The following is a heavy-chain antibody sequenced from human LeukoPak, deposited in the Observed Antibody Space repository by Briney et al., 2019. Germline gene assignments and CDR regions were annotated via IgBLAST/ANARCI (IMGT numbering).Heavy chain of an antibody. V-gene: IGHV1-2*02. CDR2: INPNSGGT. CDR3: SIIAVAGTWAFDI. D-gene: IGHD6-19*01. CDR1: GYTFTNYG. Sequence: GASVKVSCKASGYTFTNYGINWVRQAPGQGLEWMGWINPNSGGTNYAQKFQGRVTMTRDTSISTAYMELSRLRSDDTAVYYCSIIAVAGTWAFDIWGQGTMVTVSS. J-gene: IGHJ3*02.